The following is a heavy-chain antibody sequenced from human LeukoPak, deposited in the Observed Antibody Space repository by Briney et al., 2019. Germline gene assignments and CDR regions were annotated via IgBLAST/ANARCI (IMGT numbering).Heavy chain of an antibody. J-gene: IGHJ4*02. Sequence: GASVKVSCKASGYTFTSYYMHWVRQAPGQGLEWMGIINPSGGSTSYAQKFQGRVTMTRDMSTSTVYMELSSLRSEDTAVYYCARDLDYYDSSGYYFDYWGQGTLVTVSS. CDR2: INPSGGST. CDR1: GYTFTSYY. V-gene: IGHV1-46*01. CDR3: ARDLDYYDSSGYYFDY. D-gene: IGHD3-22*01.